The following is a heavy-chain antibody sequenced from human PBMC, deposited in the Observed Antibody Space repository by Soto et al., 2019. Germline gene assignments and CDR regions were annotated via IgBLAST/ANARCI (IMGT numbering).Heavy chain of an antibody. CDR3: TPEDPYYDILTGYYNVPCRY. D-gene: IGHD3-9*01. CDR2: IKSKTDGGTT. V-gene: IGHV3-15*01. CDR1: GFTFSNAW. Sequence: EVQLVESGGGLVKPGGSLRLSCAASGFTFSNAWMSWVRQAPGKGLEWVGRIKSKTDGGTTDYAAPGKGRFTISRDDSKNTLYLQMNSLKTEDTAVYYCTPEDPYYDILTGYYNVPCRYWGQGTLVTVSS. J-gene: IGHJ4*02.